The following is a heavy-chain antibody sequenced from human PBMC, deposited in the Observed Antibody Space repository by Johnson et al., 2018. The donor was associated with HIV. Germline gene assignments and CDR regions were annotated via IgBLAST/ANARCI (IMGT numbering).Heavy chain of an antibody. CDR3: ARDRHPGQNPFGAIWAFDI. CDR2: IKRKIEGETT. CDR1: GFTFSNAW. Sequence: VQLVESGGGLVQPGGSLRLSCAASGFTFSNAWMSWVRQAPGKGLEWVGRIKRKIEGETTDYADSAKGRFTISRDNSENTLYLHMNSLRAEDTAVYYCARDRHPGQNPFGAIWAFDIWGHGTMVTVSA. D-gene: IGHD3-10*01. V-gene: IGHV3-15*01. J-gene: IGHJ3*02.